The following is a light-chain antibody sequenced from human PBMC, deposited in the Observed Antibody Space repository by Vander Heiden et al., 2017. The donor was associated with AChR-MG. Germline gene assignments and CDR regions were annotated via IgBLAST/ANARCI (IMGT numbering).Light chain of an antibody. V-gene: IGLV2-11*01. Sequence: QSALTQPYPVSGSTGQSVAISCTGTSSDVGAYNYVSWYQLHPGKAPKLMIYDVSKRPSGVPDRFTGSKSGNTASLTISGRQAEDEADYYCCSYAGNYAYVFGTGTKVTVL. J-gene: IGLJ1*01. CDR3: CSYAGNYAYV. CDR1: SSDVGAYNY. CDR2: DVS.